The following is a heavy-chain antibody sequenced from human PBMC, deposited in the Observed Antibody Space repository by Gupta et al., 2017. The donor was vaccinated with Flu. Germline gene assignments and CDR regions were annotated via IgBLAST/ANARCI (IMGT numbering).Heavy chain of an antibody. CDR1: GFTFSDHY. V-gene: IGHV3-72*01. CDR2: VRTKAKGYTT. D-gene: IGHD2-21*01. J-gene: IGHJ4*02. Sequence: EVQLVESGGGLVQPGGSLRLSCAASGFTFSDHYMDWVRQVPGKGPEWVGRVRTKAKGYTTEYAASVQGRFTISRDDSRNSVHLQMNNLRIEDTAVYYCARAFTIATDQFDYWGQGTLVTVXS. CDR3: ARAFTIATDQFDY.